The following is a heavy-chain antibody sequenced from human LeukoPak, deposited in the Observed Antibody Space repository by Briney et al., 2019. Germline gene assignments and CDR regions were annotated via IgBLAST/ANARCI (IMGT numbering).Heavy chain of an antibody. CDR2: IYRGGST. J-gene: IGHJ6*02. CDR3: ARDLSDYYYGMDV. CDR1: GFNFSDYY. V-gene: IGHV3-53*01. Sequence: GGSLRLSCAASGFNFSDYYMSWIRQTPGKGLEWVSLIYRGGSTYYTDSVRGRFTISRDNSKNTLYLQMNSLRDEDTAVYYCARDLSDYYYGMDVWGQGTTVTVSS. D-gene: IGHD6-19*01.